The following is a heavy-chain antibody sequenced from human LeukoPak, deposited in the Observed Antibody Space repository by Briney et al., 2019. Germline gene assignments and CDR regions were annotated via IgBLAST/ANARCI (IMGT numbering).Heavy chain of an antibody. CDR1: GGSISSSSYY. D-gene: IGHD6-19*01. V-gene: IGHV4-39*01. Sequence: SETLSLTCTVSGGSISSSSYYWGWIRQPPGKGLEWIGSIHYSGSTYYNPSLKSRVTISVDTSKNQFSLKLSSVTAADTAVYYCARQLAVAGREPQHWGQGTLVTVSS. J-gene: IGHJ1*01. CDR3: ARQLAVAGREPQH. CDR2: IHYSGST.